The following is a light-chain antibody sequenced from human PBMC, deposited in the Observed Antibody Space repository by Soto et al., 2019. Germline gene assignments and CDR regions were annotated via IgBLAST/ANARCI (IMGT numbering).Light chain of an antibody. Sequence: EIVLTQSPGTLSLSPGERATLCCRSSQSVDSSFVAGVQQKPGPAPRFLGHWTSRRATYSPDRFSGSGAGTEFTLTSNRLEPEDFAMYLCQQYGRAPWTFGQGTKVDIK. CDR3: QQYGRAPWT. V-gene: IGKV3-20*01. CDR1: QSVDSSF. J-gene: IGKJ1*01. CDR2: WTS.